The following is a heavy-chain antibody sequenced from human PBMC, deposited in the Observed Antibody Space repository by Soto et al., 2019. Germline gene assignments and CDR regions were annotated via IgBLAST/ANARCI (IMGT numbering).Heavy chain of an antibody. CDR1: DFSISNAW. V-gene: IGHV3-15*07. D-gene: IGHD2-15*01. CDR3: TTGSVEVV. J-gene: IGHJ6*02. CDR2: IKTRSEGEAT. Sequence: EVQLVESGWGLVKPGGSLRLSCAASDFSISNAWMNWVRQAPGTGLEWVGRIKTRSEGEATDYAAPLNDRFTISRDDSTNTLCLQMNSLKTMDTAVYYCTTGSVEVVRGQGATVIVSS.